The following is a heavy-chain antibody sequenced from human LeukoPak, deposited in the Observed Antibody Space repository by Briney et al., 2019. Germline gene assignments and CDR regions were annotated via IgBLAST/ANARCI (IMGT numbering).Heavy chain of an antibody. J-gene: IGHJ4*02. CDR1: GYIFTSHG. V-gene: IGHV1-18*01. CDR2: ISGHNGKT. Sequence: RGASVKVSCKTSGYIFTSHGMNWVRQAPGQGLEWMGWISGHNGKTDYGQKLQDRFTMTTDTSTSTVYMELRSLGSDDTAVYFCARSAFNKYYSDYWGQGTLVTVSA. CDR3: ARSAFNKYYSDY.